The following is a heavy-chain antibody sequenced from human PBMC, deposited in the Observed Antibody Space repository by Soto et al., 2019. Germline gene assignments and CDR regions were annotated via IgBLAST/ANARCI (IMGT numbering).Heavy chain of an antibody. J-gene: IGHJ6*02. CDR1: GFSVWISS. CDR3: ARAGSRDWLWDGMDV. V-gene: IGHV3-21*04. CDR2: ISSSSSYI. Sequence: PACSTKLSCASCGFSVWISSVAGSRQAKGKGLEWVSSISSSSSYIYYADSVKGRFTISRDNAKNSLYLQMNSLRAEDTAVYYCARAGSRDWLWDGMDVWGQGTTVTVSS. D-gene: IGHD3-9*01.